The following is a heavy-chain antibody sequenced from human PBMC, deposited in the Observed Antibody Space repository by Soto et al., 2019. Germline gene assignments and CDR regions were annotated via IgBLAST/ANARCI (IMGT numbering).Heavy chain of an antibody. D-gene: IGHD1-1*01. V-gene: IGHV4-59*01. J-gene: IGHJ6*02. CDR2: IYYSGST. CDR3: ARGPLERRGVHYYGMDV. CDR1: GGSISSYY. Sequence: QVQLQESGPGLVKPSETLSLTCTVSGGSISSYYWSWIRQPPGKGLEWIGYIYYSGSTNYNPSLKSRVTISVDTYKNQFSLKLSSGTAADTAVYYCARGPLERRGVHYYGMDVWGQGTTVTVSS.